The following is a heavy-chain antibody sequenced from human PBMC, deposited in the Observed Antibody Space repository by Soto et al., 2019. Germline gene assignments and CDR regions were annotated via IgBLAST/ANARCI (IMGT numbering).Heavy chain of an antibody. D-gene: IGHD1-26*01. CDR3: AGGYSGYFDY. J-gene: IGHJ4*02. CDR2: INHSGDT. V-gene: IGHV4-34*01. Sequence: QVQLQQWGAGLLKPSETLSLTCAVYGGISSGYYLSWIRQAPGKGLEWIGEINHSGDTNYNPSLKSRVTISVDPFKNQISLKLSSLTAADTAVYYCAGGYSGYFDYWGQGTLVTVSS. CDR1: GGISSGYY.